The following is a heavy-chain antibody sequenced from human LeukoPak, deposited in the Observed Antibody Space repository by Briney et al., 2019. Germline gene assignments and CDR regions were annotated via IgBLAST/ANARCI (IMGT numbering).Heavy chain of an antibody. V-gene: IGHV3-11*01. D-gene: IGHD2-15*01. J-gene: IGHJ5*02. CDR2: TSSSGSTI. CDR3: ARGSAAWQLLSWFDP. Sequence: GGSLRLSCAASGFTFSDYYMSWIRQAPGKGLEWVSYTSSSGSTIYYADSVKGRFTISRDNAKNSLYLQMNSLRAEDTAVYYCARGSAAWQLLSWFDPWGQGTLVTVSS. CDR1: GFTFSDYY.